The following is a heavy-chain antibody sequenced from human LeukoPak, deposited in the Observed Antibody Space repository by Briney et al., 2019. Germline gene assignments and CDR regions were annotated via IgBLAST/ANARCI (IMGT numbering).Heavy chain of an antibody. CDR1: GFIFSA. CDR3: ARQHGSGGGYFDF. J-gene: IGHJ4*02. CDR2: ISGSDGST. V-gene: IGHV3-23*01. D-gene: IGHD3-10*01. Sequence: PGGSLRLSCAASGFIFSAMSWVRQAPGKGLEWVSAISGSDGSTYYADSVKGRFTISRDNSKNTLYLQMNSLRAEDTAVYYCARQHGSGGGYFDFWGQGTLVTVSS.